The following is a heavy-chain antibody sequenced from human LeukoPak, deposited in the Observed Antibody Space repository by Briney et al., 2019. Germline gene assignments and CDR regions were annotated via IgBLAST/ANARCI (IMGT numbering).Heavy chain of an antibody. V-gene: IGHV4-59*08. J-gene: IGHJ5*02. CDR1: GGSISSYY. D-gene: IGHD3-10*01. CDR2: IYYSGST. CDR3: ARHPPRSYPSGFDP. Sequence: SETLSLTCTVSGGSISSYYWSWIRQPPGKGLEWIGYIYYSGSTNYNPSLKSRVTISVDTSKNQFSLKLSSVTAADTAVYYCARHPPRSYPSGFDPWGQGTLVTVSS.